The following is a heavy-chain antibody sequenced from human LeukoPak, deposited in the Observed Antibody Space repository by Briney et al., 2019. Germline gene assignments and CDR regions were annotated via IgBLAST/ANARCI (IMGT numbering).Heavy chain of an antibody. D-gene: IGHD6-13*01. CDR2: ISGSGGST. CDR3: AKGTFKGGYRYYFDY. Sequence: GGSLRLSCAASGFTFSSYAMSWVRQAPGKGLEWVSAISGSGGSTYYADSVKGRFTISRDNSKNTLYLQMNSLRAEDTAVYYCAKGTFKGGYRYYFDYWGQGTLVTVSS. V-gene: IGHV3-23*01. CDR1: GFTFSSYA. J-gene: IGHJ4*02.